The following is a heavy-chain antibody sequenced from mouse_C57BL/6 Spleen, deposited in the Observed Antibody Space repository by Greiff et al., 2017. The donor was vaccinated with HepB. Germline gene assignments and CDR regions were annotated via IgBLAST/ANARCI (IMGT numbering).Heavy chain of an antibody. D-gene: IGHD2-1*01. CDR2: INPSNGGT. J-gene: IGHJ4*01. Sequence: QVQLQQPGTELVKPGASVKLSCKASGYTFTSYWMHWVKQRPGQGLEWIGNINPSNGGTNYNEKFKSKATLTVDKSSSTAYMQLSSLTSEDSAVYYCARVSYGNYEDYYAMDYGGQGTSVTVSS. CDR3: ARVSYGNYEDYYAMDY. V-gene: IGHV1-53*01. CDR1: GYTFTSYW.